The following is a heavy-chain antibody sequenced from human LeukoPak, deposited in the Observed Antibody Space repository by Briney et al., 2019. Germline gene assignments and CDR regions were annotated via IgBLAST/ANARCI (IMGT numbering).Heavy chain of an antibody. J-gene: IGHJ6*02. V-gene: IGHV4-59*01. D-gene: IGHD6-13*01. CDR1: GGSISSYY. CDR3: ARVRPIAAAGYYYYGMDV. Sequence: SETLPLTCTVSGGSISSYYWSWIRQPPGKGLEWIGYIYYSGSTNYNPSLKSRVTISVDTSKNQFSLKLSSVTAADTAVYYCARVRPIAAAGYYYYGMDVWGQGTTVTVSS. CDR2: IYYSGST.